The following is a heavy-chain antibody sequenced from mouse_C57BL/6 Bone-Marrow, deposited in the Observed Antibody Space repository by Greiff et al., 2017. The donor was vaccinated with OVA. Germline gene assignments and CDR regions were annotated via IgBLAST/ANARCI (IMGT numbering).Heavy chain of an antibody. Sequence: QVQLQQPGAELVKPGASVKMSCKASGYTFTSYWITWVKQRPGQGLEWIGDIYPGSGSTNYNEKFKSKATLTVDQSSSTAYMQLSSLTSEDSAVYYCARDYGSSYYAMDYWGQGTSVTVSS. CDR2: IYPGSGST. D-gene: IGHD1-1*01. V-gene: IGHV1-55*01. J-gene: IGHJ4*01. CDR3: ARDYGSSYYAMDY. CDR1: GYTFTSYW.